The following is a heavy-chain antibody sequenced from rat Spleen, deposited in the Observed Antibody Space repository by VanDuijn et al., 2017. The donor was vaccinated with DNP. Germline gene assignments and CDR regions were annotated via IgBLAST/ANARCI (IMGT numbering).Heavy chain of an antibody. V-gene: IGHV2-6*01. J-gene: IGHJ2*01. CDR1: GFSLTSNT. Sequence: QVQLKESGPGLVQPSQALSLTCTVSGFSLTSNTLAWVRQPPGKGLEWIAALSSAGSTYYNSALRSRLSITRDTSKSQVFLKLTSLQAEDTAMYFCARSDYHDGTYYYGYFDYWGQGVMVTVSS. CDR2: LSSAGST. CDR3: ARSDYHDGTYYYGYFDY. D-gene: IGHD1-12*02.